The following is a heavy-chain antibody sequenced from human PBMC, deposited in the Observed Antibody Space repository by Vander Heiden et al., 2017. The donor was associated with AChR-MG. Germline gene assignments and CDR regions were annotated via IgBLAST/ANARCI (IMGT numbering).Heavy chain of an antibody. CDR1: GYSFSSYW. V-gene: IGHV5-51*01. J-gene: IGHJ6*02. D-gene: IGHD3-10*01. Sequence: VQLVQYGAEAKKPGESLKISCQGSGYSFSSYWVGWVRQMPGKGLEWMGIIYPGDSATRYSPSFQGQVTISADKSISTAYLQWSSLKASDTAMYYCARQVVRGGPENYYYGMDVWGQGTTVTVSS. CDR2: IYPGDSAT. CDR3: ARQVVRGGPENYYYGMDV.